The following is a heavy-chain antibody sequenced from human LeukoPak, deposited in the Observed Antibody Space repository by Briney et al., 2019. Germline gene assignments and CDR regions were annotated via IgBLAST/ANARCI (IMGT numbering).Heavy chain of an antibody. CDR1: GGTFSSYA. CDR2: IIPIFGTA. J-gene: IGHJ4*02. D-gene: IGHD4-17*01. Sequence: GASVKVSCKASGGTFSSYAISWVRQAPGQGLEWMGGIIPIFGTANYAQKFQGRVTITADESTSTAYMELCSLRSEDTAVYYFARVGYMTTGDYYFDYWGQGTLVTVSS. CDR3: ARVGYMTTGDYYFDY. V-gene: IGHV1-69*13.